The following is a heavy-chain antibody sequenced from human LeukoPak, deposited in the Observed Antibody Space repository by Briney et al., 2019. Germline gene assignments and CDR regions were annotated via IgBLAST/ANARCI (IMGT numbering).Heavy chain of an antibody. CDR3: ASPGPAYGDYAYAF. CDR2: IYYTGST. V-gene: IGHV4-61*01. D-gene: IGHD4-17*01. J-gene: IGHJ4*02. Sequence: SETLSLTCTVSGASVSSGNYYWTWIRQSPGKVLEWIGYIYYTGSTVYSHSLKSRVTMSLDTAKNQFSLRLNFVTAADAAVYFCASPGPAYGDYAYAFWGQGTLVTVSS. CDR1: GASVSSGNYY.